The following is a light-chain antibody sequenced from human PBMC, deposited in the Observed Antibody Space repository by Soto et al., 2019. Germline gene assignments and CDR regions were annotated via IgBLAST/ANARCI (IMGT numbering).Light chain of an antibody. V-gene: IGKV3-15*01. CDR2: NPS. Sequence: EIVMTQSPATLSVSPGERATLSCRASQSVSSNLAWYQQKPGQAPKLLIYNPSTRATGIPARFSGSGSGTEFTLNISSLQFDDSTISYCQQYDNWPLTLGGGTNVDIK. CDR1: QSVSSN. J-gene: IGKJ4*01. CDR3: QQYDNWPLT.